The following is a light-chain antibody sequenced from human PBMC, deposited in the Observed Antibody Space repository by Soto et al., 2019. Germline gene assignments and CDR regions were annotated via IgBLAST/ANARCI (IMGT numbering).Light chain of an antibody. CDR3: NSYTSASAQV. Sequence: QSALTQPASVSGSPGQSITISCTGTSNDVGGFDFVSWYQQHPGKAPKVIISEVSNRPSGVSDRFSGSKSGNTASLTVSGLQAEDEADYYCNSYTSASAQVFGSGTKLTVL. V-gene: IGLV2-14*01. CDR2: EVS. J-gene: IGLJ3*02. CDR1: SNDVGGFDF.